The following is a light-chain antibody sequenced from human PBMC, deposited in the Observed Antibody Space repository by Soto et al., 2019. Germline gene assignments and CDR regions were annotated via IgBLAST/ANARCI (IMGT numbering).Light chain of an antibody. V-gene: IGKV4-1*01. CDR2: WAS. J-gene: IGKJ2*01. CDR3: QQYYSTPPT. CDR1: QSILYSSNNKNY. Sequence: DIVMTLSPDSLPVSLGERATINCESSQSILYSSNNKNYLAWYQQKPGQPPKLLIYWASTRESGVPDRFSGSGSGTDFTLTINSLQAEDVAVYYCQQYYSTPPTFGQGTKLEIK.